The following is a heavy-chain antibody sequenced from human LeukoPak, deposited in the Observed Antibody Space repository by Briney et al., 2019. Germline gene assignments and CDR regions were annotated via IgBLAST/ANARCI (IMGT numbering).Heavy chain of an antibody. D-gene: IGHD6-13*01. J-gene: IGHJ6*03. CDR3: ARTGSSWPLYYYYYMDV. Sequence: SETLSLTCTVSGGSISSHYWSWIRQPPGKGLEWIGYVSDSGSTNYNPSLKSRVTVSVDTSKDQFSLKLTSVTAADTAVYYCARTGSSWPLYYYYYMDVWGKGTTATVSS. CDR1: GGSISSHY. V-gene: IGHV4-59*11. CDR2: VSDSGST.